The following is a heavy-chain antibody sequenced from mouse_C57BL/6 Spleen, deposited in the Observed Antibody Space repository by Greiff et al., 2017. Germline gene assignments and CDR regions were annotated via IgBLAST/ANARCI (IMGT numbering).Heavy chain of an antibody. CDR2: ISSGSSTI. J-gene: IGHJ1*03. Sequence: DVKLVESGGGLVKPGGSLKLSCAASGFTFSDYGMHWVRQAPEKGLEWVAYISSGSSTIYYADTVKGRFSISRDNAKNTLFLQMTSLRSEDTAMYYCASGGRGYFDVWGTGTTVTVSS. CDR1: GFTFSDYG. V-gene: IGHV5-17*01. D-gene: IGHD1-1*02. CDR3: ASGGRGYFDV.